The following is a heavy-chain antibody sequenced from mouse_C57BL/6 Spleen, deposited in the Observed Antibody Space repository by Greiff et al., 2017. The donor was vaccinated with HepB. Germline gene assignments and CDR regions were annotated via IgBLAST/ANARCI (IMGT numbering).Heavy chain of an antibody. J-gene: IGHJ4*01. V-gene: IGHV10-1*01. CDR1: GFSFNTYA. Sequence: EVQRVESGGGLVQPKGSLKLSCAASGFSFNTYAMNWVRQAPGKGLEWVARIRSKSNNYATYYADSVKDRFTISRDDSESMLYLQMNNLKTEDTAMYYCVRHESYPYAMDYWGQGTSVTVSS. CDR2: IRSKSNNYAT. D-gene: IGHD2-12*01. CDR3: VRHESYPYAMDY.